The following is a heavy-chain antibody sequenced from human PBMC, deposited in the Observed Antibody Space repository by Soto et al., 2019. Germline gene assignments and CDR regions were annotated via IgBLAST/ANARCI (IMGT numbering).Heavy chain of an antibody. V-gene: IGHV4-39*01. CDR3: ARHYTSGNHYSHINY. Sequence: PSETLSLTCTVSGGSISSSSYYWGWIRQPPGKGLEWIGSIYYSGSTYYNPSLKSRVTISVDTSKNQFFLKLSFVTAADTAVYFCARHYTSGNHYSHINYWGQGALVNVFS. J-gene: IGHJ4*02. D-gene: IGHD3-10*01. CDR1: GGSISSSSYY. CDR2: IYYSGST.